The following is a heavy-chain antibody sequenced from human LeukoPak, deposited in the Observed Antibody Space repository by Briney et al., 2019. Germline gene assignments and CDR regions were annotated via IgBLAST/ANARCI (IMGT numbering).Heavy chain of an antibody. CDR3: ARDAADGKHIQLWFWSGFDY. V-gene: IGHV3-23*01. Sequence: GGSLRLSCAASGFTFSSYGMSWVRQAPGKGLEWVSAISGSGGSTYYADSVKGRFTISRDNSKNTLYLQMNSLRAEDTAVYYCARDAADGKHIQLWFWSGFDYWGQGTLVTVSS. D-gene: IGHD5-18*01. CDR1: GFTFSSYG. J-gene: IGHJ4*02. CDR2: ISGSGGST.